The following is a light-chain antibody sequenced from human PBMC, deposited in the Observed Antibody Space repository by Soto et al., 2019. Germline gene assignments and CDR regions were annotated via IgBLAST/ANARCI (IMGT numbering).Light chain of an antibody. Sequence: EIVLTQSPGTLSLSPGEGATLSCRASQSVGRDYLAWYQQKPGQAPRLVIYDASTRATDIPDRFSGSGSGTDFTLNISRLEPEDFAVYFCHQYATSPLNFGGGTTVEIK. CDR3: HQYATSPLN. J-gene: IGKJ4*01. V-gene: IGKV3-20*01. CDR1: QSVGRDY. CDR2: DAS.